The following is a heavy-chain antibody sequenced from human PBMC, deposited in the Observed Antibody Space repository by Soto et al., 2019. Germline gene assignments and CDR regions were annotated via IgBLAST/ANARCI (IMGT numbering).Heavy chain of an antibody. V-gene: IGHV3-30*18. CDR1: GFTFSSYG. J-gene: IGHJ6*02. Sequence: ESGGGVVQPGRSLRLSCAASGFTFSSYGMHWVRQAPGKGLEWVAVISYDGSNKYYADSVKGRFTISRDNSKNTLYLQMNSLRAEDTAVYYCAKMHGIAAAGRDYYYGMDVWGQGTTVTVSS. CDR3: AKMHGIAAAGRDYYYGMDV. D-gene: IGHD6-13*01. CDR2: ISYDGSNK.